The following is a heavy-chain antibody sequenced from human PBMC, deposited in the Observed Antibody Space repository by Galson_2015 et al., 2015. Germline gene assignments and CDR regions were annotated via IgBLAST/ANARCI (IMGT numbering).Heavy chain of an antibody. CDR2: ISDDGTHN. CDR1: GFTFSTYG. V-gene: IGHV3-30*18. CDR3: AKGGYCSSTSCPGGYYVDV. D-gene: IGHD2-2*01. Sequence: SLRLSCAASGFTFSTYGMYWVRQAPGKGLEWVALISDDGTHNYYADSVKGRFTISRESSKNTLYLQMNSLRPADTAVYYCAKGGYCSSTSCPGGYYVDVWGKGTTVTVSS. J-gene: IGHJ6*03.